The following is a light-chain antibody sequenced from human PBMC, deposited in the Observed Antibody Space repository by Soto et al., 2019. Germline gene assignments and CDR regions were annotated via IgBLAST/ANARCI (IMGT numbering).Light chain of an antibody. CDR2: KAS. Sequence: DIQMTQSPSTLSASVGDRVTITCRASQSISSRLAWYQQKPGQAPKLLIYKASSLESGIPSRFSGSGSGTEFTLTISSLQPDDFATYYCQQYNSYSYTFGQGTKLEIK. CDR1: QSISSR. V-gene: IGKV1-5*03. CDR3: QQYNSYSYT. J-gene: IGKJ2*01.